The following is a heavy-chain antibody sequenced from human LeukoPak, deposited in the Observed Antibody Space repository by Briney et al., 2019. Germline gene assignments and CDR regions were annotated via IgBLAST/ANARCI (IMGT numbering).Heavy chain of an antibody. J-gene: IGHJ4*02. D-gene: IGHD3-10*01. CDR2: IRSKANSYAT. CDR1: GFTFSGSA. CDR3: TRQEYYGSGSYD. V-gene: IGHV3-73*01. Sequence: GGSLTLSCAASGFTFSGSAMHWVRQASGKGLEWVGRIRSKANSYATAYAASVKGRFTISRDDSKNTAYLQMNSLKTEDTAVYYCTRQEYYGSGSYDWGQGTLVTVSS.